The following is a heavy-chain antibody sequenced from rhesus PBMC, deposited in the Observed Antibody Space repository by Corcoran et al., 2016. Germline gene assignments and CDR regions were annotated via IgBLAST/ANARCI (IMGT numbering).Heavy chain of an antibody. Sequence: QVQLQESGPGVVKPSETLSLTCAVSGGSISGYYLWSWIRQPPGKGLEWIGYIYVGSGSTSYNPSLKSRVIISIDTAKIQFSLKLSSVTAADTAVYYCVRDIAAAGIDYLGQGVLVTVSS. CDR3: VRDIAAAGIDY. J-gene: IGHJ4*01. CDR1: GGSISGYYL. CDR2: IYVGSGST. V-gene: IGHV4S7*01. D-gene: IGHD6-25*01.